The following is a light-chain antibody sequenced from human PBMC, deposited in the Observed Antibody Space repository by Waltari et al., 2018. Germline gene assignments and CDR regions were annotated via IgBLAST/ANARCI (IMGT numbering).Light chain of an antibody. J-gene: IGKJ4*01. CDR1: QSVSTY. Sequence: EVVLTQSPATLSLSPGERATLSCRASQSVSTYLAWYQQRPGQAPRLLIYDVSNRAAGIPARFSGSGSGTDFTLTISSLEPEDFAVYYCQQRSNWPPFTFGGGTKVEIK. CDR3: QQRSNWPPFT. CDR2: DVS. V-gene: IGKV3-11*01.